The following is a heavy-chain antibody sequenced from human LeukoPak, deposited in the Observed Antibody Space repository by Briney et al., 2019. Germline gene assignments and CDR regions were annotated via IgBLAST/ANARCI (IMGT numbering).Heavy chain of an antibody. J-gene: IGHJ4*02. CDR2: INPNSGGT. CDR3: ARPYFQWELRY. Sequence: ASVKVSCKASGYTFSGYYIHWVRQAPGQGLEWMGWINPNSGGTNYAQKFQGRVTMTRDTSISTVYMEMSRLRYDDTAVYYCARPYFQWELRYWGPGTLVAVSS. D-gene: IGHD1-26*01. V-gene: IGHV1-2*02. CDR1: GYTFSGYY.